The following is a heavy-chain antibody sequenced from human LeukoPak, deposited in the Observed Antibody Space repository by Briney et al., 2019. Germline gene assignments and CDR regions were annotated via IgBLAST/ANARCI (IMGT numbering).Heavy chain of an antibody. D-gene: IGHD5-12*01. CDR2: ISAYNGNT. CDR3: ARNTRKYSGYDYAY. V-gene: IGHV1-18*01. J-gene: IGHJ4*02. Sequence: ASVKVSCKASGYTFTSYGISWVRQAPGQGLEWMGWISAYNGNTNYAQKLQGRVTMTTDTSTSTVYMELRSLRSDDTAVYYCARNTRKYSGYDYAYWGQGTLVTVSS. CDR1: GYTFTSYG.